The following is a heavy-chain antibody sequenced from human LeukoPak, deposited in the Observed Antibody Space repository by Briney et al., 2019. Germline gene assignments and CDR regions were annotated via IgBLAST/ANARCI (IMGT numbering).Heavy chain of an antibody. J-gene: IGHJ4*02. CDR1: GFTFSSYS. CDR2: ISSSSSYI. Sequence: PGGSLRLSCAASGFTFSSYSMNWVRQAPGKGLEWVSSISSSSSYIYYADSVKGRFTISRDNAKNSLYLQMNSLRAEDTAVYYCAKEWAGNFDYWGQGTLVTVSS. CDR3: AKEWAGNFDY. D-gene: IGHD1-1*01. V-gene: IGHV3-21*04.